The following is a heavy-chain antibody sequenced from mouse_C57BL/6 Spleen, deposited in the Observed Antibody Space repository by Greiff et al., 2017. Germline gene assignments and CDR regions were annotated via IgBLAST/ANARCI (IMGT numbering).Heavy chain of an antibody. CDR3: ARMVTWYFDV. Sequence: QVHVKQSGAELAKPGASVKLSCKASGYTFTSYWMHWVKQRPGQGLEWIGYINPSSGYTKYNQKFKDKATLTADKSSSTAYMQLSSLTYEDSAVYYCARMVTWYFDVWGTGTTVTVSS. CDR1: GYTFTSYW. D-gene: IGHD2-3*01. CDR2: INPSSGYT. J-gene: IGHJ1*03. V-gene: IGHV1-7*01.